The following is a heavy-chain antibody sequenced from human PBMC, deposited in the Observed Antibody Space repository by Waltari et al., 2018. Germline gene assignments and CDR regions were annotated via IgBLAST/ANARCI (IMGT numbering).Heavy chain of an antibody. CDR3: ARELLVVTSPYYGLDV. J-gene: IGHJ6*02. Sequence: QVHLMQSGAAVKKPGASVKVSCKTSGYPFNGSYMPRVRQAPGQGLEWMGWVNPNSGDTNYAQKFQGRVTMTRDTSISTAYMELSRLRSDDAAVYFCARELLVVTSPYYGLDVWGQGTTVTVSS. CDR2: VNPNSGDT. D-gene: IGHD2-15*01. V-gene: IGHV1-2*02. CDR1: GYPFNGSY.